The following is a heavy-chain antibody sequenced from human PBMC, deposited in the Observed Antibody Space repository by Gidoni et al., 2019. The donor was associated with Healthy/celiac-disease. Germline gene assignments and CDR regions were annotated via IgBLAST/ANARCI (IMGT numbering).Heavy chain of an antibody. D-gene: IGHD1-7*01. J-gene: IGHJ4*02. V-gene: IGHV2-5*01. CDR2: IYWNYDK. Sequence: QITLNASGPTLVQPTQTLTLTCTFSGFSLSSSGVGVGWIRQPPGKALEWIALIYWNYDKRYSPSLKSRLTITKDTSKNQVVITMTNMDHVDTATYYGAHRLDELSYPVRISDSFDYWGQGTLVTVSS. CDR3: AHRLDELSYPVRISDSFDY. CDR1: GFSLSSSGVG.